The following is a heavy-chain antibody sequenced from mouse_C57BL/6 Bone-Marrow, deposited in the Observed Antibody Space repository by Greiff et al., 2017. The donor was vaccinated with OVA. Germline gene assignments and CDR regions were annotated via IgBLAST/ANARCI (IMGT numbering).Heavy chain of an antibody. CDR2: INPGSGGT. D-gene: IGHD1-1*01. Sequence: QVQLQQSGAELVRPGTSVKVSCKASGYAFTNYLIEWVKQRPGQGLEWNGVINPGSGGTNYNEKFKGKATLTADKSSSTAYMQLSSLTSEDSAVYFCARGFITTVVADFDYWGQGTTLTVSS. J-gene: IGHJ2*01. CDR1: GYAFTNYL. V-gene: IGHV1-54*01. CDR3: ARGFITTVVADFDY.